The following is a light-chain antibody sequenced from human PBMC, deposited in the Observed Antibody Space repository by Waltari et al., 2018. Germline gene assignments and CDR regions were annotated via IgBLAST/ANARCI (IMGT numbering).Light chain of an antibody. CDR2: ETE. J-gene: IGLJ2*01. V-gene: IGLV1-51*02. CDR1: TSNIGNNY. CDR3: GTWDNNLSALV. Sequence: QSVLTQPPSVSAAPGRKVTISCSGSTSNIGNNYVPWYQQVPGAAPKVFIYETEKRPSGIPDRFSGSKSGTSASLGITGLQTGDEAAYYCGTWDNNLSALVFGGGTKLTVL.